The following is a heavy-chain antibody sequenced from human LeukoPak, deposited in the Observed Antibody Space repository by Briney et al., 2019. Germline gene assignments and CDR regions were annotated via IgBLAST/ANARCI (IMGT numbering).Heavy chain of an antibody. CDR2: ISFDASNK. Sequence: GGSLRLTCAASGFTFSSYGMHWVRQAPGKGLEWVAVISFDASNKYYADSVKGRFTISRDNSKNTLYLQMNSLRAEDTAVYYCAKDVDPFGSGSYVEGFDYWGQGTLVTVSS. V-gene: IGHV3-30*18. D-gene: IGHD3-10*01. CDR1: GFTFSSYG. J-gene: IGHJ4*02. CDR3: AKDVDPFGSGSYVEGFDY.